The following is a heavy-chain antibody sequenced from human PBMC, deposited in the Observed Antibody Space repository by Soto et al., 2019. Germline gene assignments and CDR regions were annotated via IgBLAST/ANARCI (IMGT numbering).Heavy chain of an antibody. D-gene: IGHD6-6*01. CDR1: GYSFASYW. J-gene: IGHJ6*02. Sequence: XESLKISYQGSGYSFASYWIGWVRQIPGKDLEWMGIIYPGDSDTRYSPSFQGQVTISADKSLRTAYLQWTSLKASDTALYYCARTRSFTLGFYYDGMDVWGQGTTVTVSS. V-gene: IGHV5-51*01. CDR2: IYPGDSDT. CDR3: ARTRSFTLGFYYDGMDV.